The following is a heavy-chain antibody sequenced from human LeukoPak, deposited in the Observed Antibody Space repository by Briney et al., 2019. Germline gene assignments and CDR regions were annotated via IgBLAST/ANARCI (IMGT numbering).Heavy chain of an antibody. CDR2: ISSSGSTI. CDR1: GFTFSSYE. Sequence: GGSLRLSCAASGFTFSSYEMNWVRQAPGKGLEWVSYISSSGSTIYYADSVKGRFTNSRDNAKNSLYLQMNSLRAEDTAVYYCARDFLGYCSSTTCYGSAFDIWGQGTMVTVSS. D-gene: IGHD2-2*01. V-gene: IGHV3-48*03. CDR3: ARDFLGYCSSTTCYGSAFDI. J-gene: IGHJ3*02.